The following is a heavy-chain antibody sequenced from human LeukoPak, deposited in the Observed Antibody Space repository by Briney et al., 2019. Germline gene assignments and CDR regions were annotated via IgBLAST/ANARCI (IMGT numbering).Heavy chain of an antibody. CDR1: GFTFSSYA. Sequence: GGSLRLSCAASGFTFSSYAMHWVRQAPGKGLEYVSAISYNGGSTYYADSVKGRFTISRDNSKNTLYLQMGSLRAEDMAVYYCARRSAADSFYSDYWGQGTLVTVSS. V-gene: IGHV3-64*02. J-gene: IGHJ4*02. CDR3: ARRSAADSFYSDY. D-gene: IGHD6-13*01. CDR2: ISYNGGST.